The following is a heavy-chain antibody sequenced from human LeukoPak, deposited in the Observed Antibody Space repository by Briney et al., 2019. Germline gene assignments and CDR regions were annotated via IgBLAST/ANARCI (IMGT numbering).Heavy chain of an antibody. CDR3: ARGARAGYNLEPFDY. Sequence: SETLSLTCTVSGGSISSYYWSWIRQPPGKGLEWIGYIYYSGSTKYNPSLKSRVTISVDTSKNQFSLKLSSVTAADTAVYYCARGARAGYNLEPFDYWGQGTLVTVSS. V-gene: IGHV4-59*08. CDR2: IYYSGST. J-gene: IGHJ4*02. D-gene: IGHD5-24*01. CDR1: GGSISSYY.